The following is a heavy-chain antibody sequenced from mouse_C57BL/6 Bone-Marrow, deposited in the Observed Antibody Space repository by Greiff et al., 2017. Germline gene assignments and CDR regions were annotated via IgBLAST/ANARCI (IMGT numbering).Heavy chain of an antibody. J-gene: IGHJ2*01. CDR2: IYPRSGNT. V-gene: IGHV1-81*01. Sequence: QVQLQQSGAELARPGASVKLSCKASGYTFTSYGISWVKQRTGQGLEWIGEIYPRSGNTYYNEKFKGKATLTADKSSSTAYRALRSLTSEDSAVYFCARPMYYFDYWGQGTTLTVSS. CDR1: GYTFTSYG. CDR3: ARPMYYFDY.